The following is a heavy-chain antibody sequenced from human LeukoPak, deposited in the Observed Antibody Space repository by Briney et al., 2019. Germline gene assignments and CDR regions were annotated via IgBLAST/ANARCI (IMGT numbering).Heavy chain of an antibody. CDR3: ASYASGYNWLRV. V-gene: IGHV1-2*02. J-gene: IGHJ4*02. CDR2: IHPGTGDT. Sequence: ASVKVSCKASGYTFTAFYMHWVRQAPGQGLEWMGWIHPGTGDTNYAQKFQDRVTVTRDTSIATAYMDLIRLTSDDTAVYYCASYASGYNWLRVWGQGTLVTVSS. D-gene: IGHD1-1*01. CDR1: GYTFTAFY.